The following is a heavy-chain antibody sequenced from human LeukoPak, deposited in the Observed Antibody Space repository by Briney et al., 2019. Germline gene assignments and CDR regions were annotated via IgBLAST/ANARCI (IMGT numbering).Heavy chain of an antibody. CDR1: GYTFTNYA. CDR3: ARDNRRAVLQYQLLGF. D-gene: IGHD2-2*01. CDR2: INAGNGNT. V-gene: IGHV1-3*01. Sequence: ASVKVSCKGSGYTFTNYAVHWVRQAPGQRLEWMGWINAGNGNTKYSQKFQGRVTITRDTSASTAYMELSSLRSEDTAVYYCARDNRRAVLQYQLLGFWGQGTLVTVSS. J-gene: IGHJ4*02.